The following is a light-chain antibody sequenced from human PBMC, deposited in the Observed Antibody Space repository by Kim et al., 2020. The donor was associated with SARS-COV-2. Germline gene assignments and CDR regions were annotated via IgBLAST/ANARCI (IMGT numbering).Light chain of an antibody. J-gene: IGKJ5*01. Sequence: LAPEESATLSCRASQSVSSTSLAWYQQKPGQAPRLLLYSASSRATGIPDRFSGSGSGTDFTLTISRLEPEDFAVYYCQQFGSSITFGQGTRLEIK. V-gene: IGKV3-20*01. CDR3: QQFGSSIT. CDR2: SAS. CDR1: QSVSSTS.